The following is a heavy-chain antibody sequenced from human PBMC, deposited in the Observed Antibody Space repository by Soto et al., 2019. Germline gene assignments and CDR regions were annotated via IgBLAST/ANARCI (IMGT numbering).Heavy chain of an antibody. Sequence: SETLSLTCTVSGGSISGSSYYWGWIRQPPGKGLEWIGSIYYSGSTYYNPSLKSRVTISVDTSKNQFSLKLSSVTAADTAVYYCANTDLPAAPYYYYYGMDVWGQGTTVTVSS. V-gene: IGHV4-39*01. CDR2: IYYSGST. CDR1: GGSISGSSYY. CDR3: ANTDLPAAPYYYYYGMDV. J-gene: IGHJ6*02. D-gene: IGHD2-2*01.